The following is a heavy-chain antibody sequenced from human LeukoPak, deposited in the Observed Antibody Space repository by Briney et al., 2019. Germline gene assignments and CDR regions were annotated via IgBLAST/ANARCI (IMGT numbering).Heavy chain of an antibody. CDR2: INWNGGNT. V-gene: IGHV3-20*04. J-gene: IGHJ3*02. D-gene: IGHD2-2*01. CDR3: ARDGEYCSSTSCPFPWAFDI. CDR1: GFTFDDYG. Sequence: GRSLRLSCAASGFTFDDYGMSWVRQAPGKGLEWVSGINWNGGNTGYADAVKGRFTISRDNAKNSLYLQMNSLRAEDTALYYCARDGEYCSSTSCPFPWAFDIWGQGTMVTVSS.